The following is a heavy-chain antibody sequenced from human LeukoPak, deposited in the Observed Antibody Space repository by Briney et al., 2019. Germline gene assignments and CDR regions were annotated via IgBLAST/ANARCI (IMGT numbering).Heavy chain of an antibody. CDR2: IKQDGSEK. CDR1: GFTFSSYW. CDR3: ARDSDDFWSGYYISLGY. V-gene: IGHV3-7*01. Sequence: GGSLRLSCAASGFTFSSYWMSWVHQAPGKGLEWVANIKQDGSEKYYVDSVKGRFTISRDNAKNSLYLQMNSLRAEDTAVYYCARDSDDFWSGYYISLGYWGQGTLVTVSS. J-gene: IGHJ4*02. D-gene: IGHD3-3*01.